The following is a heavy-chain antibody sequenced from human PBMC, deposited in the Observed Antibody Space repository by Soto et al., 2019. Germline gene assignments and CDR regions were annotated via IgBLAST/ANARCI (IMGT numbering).Heavy chain of an antibody. Sequence: SETLSLTCTVSGGSISSGDYYWSWIRQPPGKGLEWIGYIYYSGSTYYNPSLKSRVTISVDTSKNQFSLKLSSVTAADTAVYYCARDDVVDRGFDYWGQGTLVTVSS. CDR2: IYYSGST. CDR1: GGSISSGDYY. D-gene: IGHD2-21*01. V-gene: IGHV4-30-4*01. CDR3: ARDDVVDRGFDY. J-gene: IGHJ4*02.